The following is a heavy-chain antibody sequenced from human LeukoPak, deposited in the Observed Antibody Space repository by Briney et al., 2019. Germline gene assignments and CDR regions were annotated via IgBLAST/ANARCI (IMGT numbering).Heavy chain of an antibody. CDR2: IIPILGIA. Sequence: GASVKVSCKASGGTFSSYAISWVRQAPGQGLEWMGRIIPILGIANYAQKFQGRVTITADKSTSTAYMELSSLRSEDTAVYYCARDSGPPGEVGATRDYYYYGMDVWGQGTTVTVSS. CDR3: ARDSGPPGEVGATRDYYYYGMDV. V-gene: IGHV1-69*04. D-gene: IGHD1-26*01. J-gene: IGHJ6*02. CDR1: GGTFSSYA.